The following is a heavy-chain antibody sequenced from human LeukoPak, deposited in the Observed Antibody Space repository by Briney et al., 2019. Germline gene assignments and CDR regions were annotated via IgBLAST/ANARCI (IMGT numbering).Heavy chain of an antibody. CDR1: GFTFNTYA. V-gene: IGHV3-23*01. Sequence: RGSLRLSCAASGFTFNTYAMNWVRQAPGKGLEWVSSISGSGENTYYADSVKGRFTISRDNSKNTLSLQMNSLRAEDTAVYYCAKGSVNYDILTGSYFDYWGQGTLVTVSS. CDR2: ISGSGENT. J-gene: IGHJ4*02. D-gene: IGHD3-9*01. CDR3: AKGSVNYDILTGSYFDY.